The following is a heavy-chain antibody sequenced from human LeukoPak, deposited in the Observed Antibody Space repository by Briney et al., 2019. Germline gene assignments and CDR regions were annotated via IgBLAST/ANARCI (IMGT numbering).Heavy chain of an antibody. J-gene: IGHJ4*02. D-gene: IGHD3-10*01. CDR1: GFTFSSYA. CDR2: ISGSGSST. V-gene: IGHV3-23*01. CDR3: ARWGITMVRGVIAGGFDY. Sequence: GGSLRLSCAASGFTFSSYAMSWVRQAPGKGLEWVSTISGSGSSTYYADSVKGRFTISRDNSKNTLYLQMNSLRAEDTAVYYCARWGITMVRGVIAGGFDYWGQGTLVTVSS.